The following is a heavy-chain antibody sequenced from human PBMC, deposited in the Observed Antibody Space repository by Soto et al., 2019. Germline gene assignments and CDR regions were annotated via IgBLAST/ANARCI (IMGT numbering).Heavy chain of an antibody. J-gene: IGHJ4*02. CDR3: AKAPGGDYIKLFDY. V-gene: IGHV3-30*18. D-gene: IGHD4-4*01. CDR2: ISYDGSNK. CDR1: GFTFSSYG. Sequence: GGSLRLSCAASGFTFSSYGMHWVRQAPGKGLEWVAVISYDGSNKYYADSVKGRFTISRDNSKNTLYLQMNSLGAEDTAVYYCAKAPGGDYIKLFDYWGQGTLVTVSS.